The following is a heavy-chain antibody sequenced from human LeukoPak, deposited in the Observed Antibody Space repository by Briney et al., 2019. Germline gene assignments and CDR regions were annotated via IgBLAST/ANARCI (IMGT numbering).Heavy chain of an antibody. Sequence: PSETLSLTCTVSGGSISSYYWSWIRQPAGKGLEWIGRIYTSGSTNYNPSLKSRVTMSVDTSKNQFSLKLSSVTAADTAVYYCARVKHYYDFWSGYDDAFDIWGQGTMVTASS. CDR2: IYTSGST. D-gene: IGHD3-3*01. J-gene: IGHJ3*02. CDR3: ARVKHYYDFWSGYDDAFDI. V-gene: IGHV4-4*07. CDR1: GGSISSYY.